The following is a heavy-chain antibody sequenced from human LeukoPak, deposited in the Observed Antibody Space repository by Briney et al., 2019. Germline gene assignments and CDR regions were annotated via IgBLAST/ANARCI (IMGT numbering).Heavy chain of an antibody. D-gene: IGHD3-22*01. Sequence: GGSLRLSCAASGFTFSSYAMSWVRQAPGKGLEWVSAISGGGGSTYYADSVKGRFTISRDNSKNTLYLQMKSLRAEDTAVYYCAKVAPYYYDSSAYHPGYRGQGTLVTVSS. CDR1: GFTFSSYA. CDR3: AKVAPYYYDSSAYHPGY. CDR2: ISGGGGST. J-gene: IGHJ4*02. V-gene: IGHV3-23*01.